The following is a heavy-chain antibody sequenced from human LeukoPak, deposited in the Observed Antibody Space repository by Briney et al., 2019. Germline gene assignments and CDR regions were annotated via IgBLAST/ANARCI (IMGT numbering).Heavy chain of an antibody. CDR2: IYYSGST. Sequence: SETLSLTCTVSGYSISSGYYWGWIRQPPGKGLEWIGSIYYSGSTYYNPSLKSRVTISVDTSKNQFSLKLSSVTAADTAVYYCARANYYGSGSGEFMFDYWGQGTLVTVSS. J-gene: IGHJ4*02. CDR1: GYSISSGYY. D-gene: IGHD3-10*01. CDR3: ARANYYGSGSGEFMFDY. V-gene: IGHV4-38-2*02.